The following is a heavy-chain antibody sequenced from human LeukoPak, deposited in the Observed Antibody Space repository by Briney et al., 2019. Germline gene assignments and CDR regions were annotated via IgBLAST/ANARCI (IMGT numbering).Heavy chain of an antibody. CDR2: IYSGGST. D-gene: IGHD3-22*01. J-gene: IGHJ4*02. Sequence: GGSLRLSCAASGFTVSSNYMSWVRQAPGKGLEWVSVIYSGGSTYYADSVKGRFTISRDNSKNTLYLQMNSLRAEDTAVYYCAKDRDFEGYYDSSGYYYGMAFDYWGQGTLVTVSS. CDR3: AKDRDFEGYYDSSGYYYGMAFDY. V-gene: IGHV3-53*01. CDR1: GFTVSSNY.